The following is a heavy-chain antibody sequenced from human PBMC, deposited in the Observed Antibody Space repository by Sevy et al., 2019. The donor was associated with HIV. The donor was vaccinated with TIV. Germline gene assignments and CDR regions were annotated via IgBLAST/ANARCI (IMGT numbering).Heavy chain of an antibody. CDR3: ARDMAGESGAFDI. D-gene: IGHD3-16*01. J-gene: IGHJ3*02. CDR1: GFTFSSSA. Sequence: GGSLRLSCAASGFTFSSSAMHWVRQAPGKGLEWVAVISYDGSNKYDEDSVKGRFTISRENCKNTRYLQMNSLRPEGTAVYYWARDMAGESGAFDIWGQGTMVTVSS. CDR2: ISYDGSNK. V-gene: IGHV3-30-3*01.